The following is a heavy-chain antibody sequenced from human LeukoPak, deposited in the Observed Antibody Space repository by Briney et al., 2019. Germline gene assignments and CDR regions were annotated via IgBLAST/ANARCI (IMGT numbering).Heavy chain of an antibody. CDR3: ARDTDFWSGSPMGYYFDY. Sequence: PGGSLRLSCAASGFTFDDYGMSWVRQAPGKGLEWVSGINWNGGSTGYADSVKGRFTISRDNAKNPLYLQMNSLRAEDTALYYCARDTDFWSGSPMGYYFDYWGQGTLVTVSS. CDR1: GFTFDDYG. CDR2: INWNGGST. V-gene: IGHV3-20*04. D-gene: IGHD3-3*01. J-gene: IGHJ4*02.